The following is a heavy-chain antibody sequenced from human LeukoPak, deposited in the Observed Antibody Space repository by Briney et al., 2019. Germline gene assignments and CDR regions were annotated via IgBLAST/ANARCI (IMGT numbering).Heavy chain of an antibody. V-gene: IGHV3-30*02. CDR1: GFMFRTYG. CDR2: VRDDGSTK. D-gene: IGHD6-6*01. Sequence: GSLRLSCAASGFMFRTYGMHWVRQAPGKGLEWVAFVRDDGSTKYYGDPVKGRFTISRDNSKSTLYLQMNSLRAEDTAVYFCARTVSSSWGFFDSWGQGTLVTVSS. CDR3: ARTVSSSWGFFDS. J-gene: IGHJ4*02.